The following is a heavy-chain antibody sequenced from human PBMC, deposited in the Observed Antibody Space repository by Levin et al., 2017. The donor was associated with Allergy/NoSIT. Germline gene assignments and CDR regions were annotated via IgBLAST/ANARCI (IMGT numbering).Heavy chain of an antibody. D-gene: IGHD6-19*01. CDR2: INHSGST. Sequence: SETLSLTCAVYGGSFSGYYWSWIRQPPGKGLEWIGEINHSGSTNYNPSLKSRVTISVDTSKNQFSLKLSSVTAADTAVYYCGGFGVAGLYYYYGMDVWGQGTTVTVSS. V-gene: IGHV4-34*01. J-gene: IGHJ6*02. CDR3: GGFGVAGLYYYYGMDV. CDR1: GGSFSGYY.